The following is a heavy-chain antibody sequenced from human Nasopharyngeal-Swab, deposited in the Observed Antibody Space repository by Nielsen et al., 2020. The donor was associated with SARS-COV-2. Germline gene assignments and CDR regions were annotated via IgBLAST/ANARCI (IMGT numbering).Heavy chain of an antibody. J-gene: IGHJ4*02. CDR2: IYYSGST. Sequence: SETLSLTCTVSGDSISGYYWSWIRQPPGKGLEWIGYIYYSGSTYYNPSLKSRVTISVDTSKNQFSLKLSSVTAADTAVYYCARAGRTIFGVVTSFDYWGQGTLVTVSS. CDR3: ARAGRTIFGVVTSFDY. CDR1: GDSISGYY. V-gene: IGHV4-59*06. D-gene: IGHD3-3*01.